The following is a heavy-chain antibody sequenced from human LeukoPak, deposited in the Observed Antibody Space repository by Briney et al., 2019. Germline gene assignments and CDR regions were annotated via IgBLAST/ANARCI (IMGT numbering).Heavy chain of an antibody. CDR2: ISGGAGTP. Sequence: GGSLRLSCATSGFTFSNYAMSWVRQAPGKGLEWVSGISGGAGTPYYADSVKGRFTISRDNSKNTLYLQMSSLRAEDTAVYYCAKRRTTVITMDYSDYWGQGTLVTVSS. CDR1: GFTFSNYA. D-gene: IGHD4-17*01. CDR3: AKRRTTVITMDYSDY. J-gene: IGHJ4*02. V-gene: IGHV3-23*01.